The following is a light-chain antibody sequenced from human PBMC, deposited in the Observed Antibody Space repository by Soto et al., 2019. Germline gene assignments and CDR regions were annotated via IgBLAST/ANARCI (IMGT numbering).Light chain of an antibody. CDR2: YDS. CDR3: QVWDSSSDHRVV. CDR1: NIGSKS. J-gene: IGLJ2*01. V-gene: IGLV3-21*04. Sequence: SYELTQPPSVSVAPGKTARITCGGNNIGSKSVHWYQQKPGQATVLVIYYDSDRPSGIPERFSGSNSANTATLTISRVEAGDEADYYCQVWDSSSDHRVVFGGGTKLTVL.